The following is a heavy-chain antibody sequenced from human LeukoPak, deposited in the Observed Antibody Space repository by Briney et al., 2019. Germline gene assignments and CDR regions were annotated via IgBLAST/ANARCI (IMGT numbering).Heavy chain of an antibody. D-gene: IGHD1-26*01. CDR2: IYSSGST. V-gene: IGHV4-39*07. J-gene: IGHJ3*02. CDR3: AKEGMGSEATTADGAFDI. Sequence: SETLSLTCTVSGGSISSHNYYWGWIRQPPGKGLEWIGSIYSSGSTNYNPSLKSRVTISVDTSKSQISLKLSSVTAADTAVYFCAKEGMGSEATTADGAFDIWGQGTMVTVSS. CDR1: GGSISSHNYY.